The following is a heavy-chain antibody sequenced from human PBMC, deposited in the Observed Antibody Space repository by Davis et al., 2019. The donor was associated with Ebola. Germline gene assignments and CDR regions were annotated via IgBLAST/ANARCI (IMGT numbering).Heavy chain of an antibody. J-gene: IGHJ4*02. Sequence: GESLKISCAASGFTFSGSAMHWVRQASGKGLEWVGRIRSKANSYATAYAASVKGRLTISRDDSKNTAYLQMNSLKTEDTAVYYCTRQGTYQPTDYWGQGTLVTVSS. CDR3: TRQGTYQPTDY. D-gene: IGHD2-2*01. CDR2: IRSKANSYAT. CDR1: GFTFSGSA. V-gene: IGHV3-73*01.